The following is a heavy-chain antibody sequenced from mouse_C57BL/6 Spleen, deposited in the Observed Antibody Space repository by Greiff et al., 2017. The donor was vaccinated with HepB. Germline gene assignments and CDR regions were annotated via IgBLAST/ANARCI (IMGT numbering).Heavy chain of an antibody. D-gene: IGHD2-1*01. CDR2: ISYDGSN. J-gene: IGHJ1*03. V-gene: IGHV3-6*01. CDR3: ARKSTIRYFDV. Sequence: DVKLQESGPGLVKPSQSLSLTCSVTGYSITSGYYWNWIRQFPGNKLEWMGYISYDGSNNYNPSLKNRISITRDTSKNQFFLTLNSVTTEDTATYYCARKSTIRYFDVWGTGTTVTVSS. CDR1: GYSITSGYY.